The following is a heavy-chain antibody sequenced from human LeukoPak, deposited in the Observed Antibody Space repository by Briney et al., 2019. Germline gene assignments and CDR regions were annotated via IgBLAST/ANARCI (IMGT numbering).Heavy chain of an antibody. CDR1: GYTFTSYA. CDR2: INTNTGNP. CDR3: ARGEYLPYYCYYYRDV. V-gene: IGHV7-4-1*02. Sequence: ASVKVSCKASGYTFTSYAMNWVRQAPGQGLEWMGWINTNTGNPTYAQRFTGRFVFSLDTSVSTAYLQISSLKAEDTAVYYCARGEYLPYYCYYYRDVWGKGTAVTVSS. J-gene: IGHJ6*03. D-gene: IGHD2-2*02.